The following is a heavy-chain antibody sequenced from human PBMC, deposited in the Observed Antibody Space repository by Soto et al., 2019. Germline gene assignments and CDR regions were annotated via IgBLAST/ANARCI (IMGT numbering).Heavy chain of an antibody. CDR2: SSPIFGTA. D-gene: IGHD5-12*01. CDR1: GWTLSSYG. Sequence: GSSVKVSCKAFGWTLSSYGISWGRHDTGQGLEWMGGSSPIFGTANYAQKFQGRVTITADESTSTAYMELSSLRSEDTAVYYCASGDHSRRDGYNYDYYYYYYGMDVWGQGTTVTVSS. CDR3: ASGDHSRRDGYNYDYYYYYYGMDV. J-gene: IGHJ6*02. V-gene: IGHV1-69*13.